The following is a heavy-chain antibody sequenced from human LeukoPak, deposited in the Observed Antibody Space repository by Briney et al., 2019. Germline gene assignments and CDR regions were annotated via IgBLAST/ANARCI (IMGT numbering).Heavy chain of an antibody. Sequence: ASVTVSCMASGYTFTGYYMHWVRQAPGQGLEWMGWINPNSGGTNYAQKFQGWVTMTRDTSISTAYMELSRLRSDDTAVYYCARGGGAMYDILTGYYFYYWGQGTLVTVSS. J-gene: IGHJ4*02. CDR3: ARGGGAMYDILTGYYFYY. D-gene: IGHD3-9*01. CDR2: INPNSGGT. CDR1: GYTFTGYY. V-gene: IGHV1-2*04.